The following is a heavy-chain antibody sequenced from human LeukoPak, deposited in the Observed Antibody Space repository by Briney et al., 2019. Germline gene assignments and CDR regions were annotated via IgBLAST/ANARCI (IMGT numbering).Heavy chain of an antibody. Sequence: GGSLRLSCAASGFSVSSNYMSWVRQAPGKGLVWVSHIQSDEATTTYADSVKGRFTISRDNAKNTVYLQMNSLRAEDTAVYYCARGFTYFDYWGQGTLVTVSS. CDR3: ARGFTYFDY. CDR1: GFSVSSNY. V-gene: IGHV3-74*03. J-gene: IGHJ4*02. CDR2: IQSDEATT.